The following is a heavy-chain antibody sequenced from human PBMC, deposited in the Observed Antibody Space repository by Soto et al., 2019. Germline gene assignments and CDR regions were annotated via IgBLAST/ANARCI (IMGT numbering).Heavy chain of an antibody. CDR2: ISSDVVNY. J-gene: IGHJ4*02. Sequence: QVQLVESGGGVVQPGRSLRLSCAASGFTFSSFAMHWVRQAPGKGLEWLAVISSDVVNYYYAESVKGRFTISRDNSKNSLYLQMNSRRNEDTAVYYCARGGAWTPEGLGYWGQGTLVTVSS. CDR3: ARGGAWTPEGLGY. D-gene: IGHD2-15*01. CDR1: GFTFSSFA. V-gene: IGHV3-30-3*01.